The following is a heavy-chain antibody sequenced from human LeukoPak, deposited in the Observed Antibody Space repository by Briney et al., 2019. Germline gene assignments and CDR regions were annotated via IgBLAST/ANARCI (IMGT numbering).Heavy chain of an antibody. V-gene: IGHV3-30*18. CDR1: GFTVSSYG. Sequence: GGSLRLSCAASGFTVSSYGMHWVRQAPGKGLEWVAVISYDGSNKYYADSVKGRFTISRDNSKNTLYLQMNSLRAEDTAVYYCAKDGYLGWFGGLLNWFDPWGQGTLVTVSS. J-gene: IGHJ5*02. CDR3: AKDGYLGWFGGLLNWFDP. D-gene: IGHD3-10*01. CDR2: ISYDGSNK.